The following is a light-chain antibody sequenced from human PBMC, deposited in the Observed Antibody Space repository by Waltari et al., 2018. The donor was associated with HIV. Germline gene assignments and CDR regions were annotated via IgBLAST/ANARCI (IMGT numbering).Light chain of an antibody. Sequence: QSVLTQPPSASGTPGHSVTISCSGSSSNIGSNFVYWYQQLPGAAPKLLIYRNNQRPSGVPDRFSGSKSGTSASLAISGLRSEDEAEYYCAAWDDSLREVFGGGTKLTVL. J-gene: IGLJ3*02. V-gene: IGLV1-47*01. CDR1: SSNIGSNF. CDR3: AAWDDSLREV. CDR2: RNN.